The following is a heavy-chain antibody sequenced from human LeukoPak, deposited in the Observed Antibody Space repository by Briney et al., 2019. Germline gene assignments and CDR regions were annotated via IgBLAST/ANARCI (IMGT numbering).Heavy chain of an antibody. J-gene: IGHJ4*02. D-gene: IGHD6-19*01. Sequence: SETLSLTCTVSGGSISSYYWSWIRQPPGKGLEWIGYIYYSGSTNYNPSLKSRVTISVDTSKNQFSLKLSSVTAADTAVYYCARARSAPTIDYWGQGTLVTVSS. CDR3: ARARSAPTIDY. CDR1: GGSISSYY. CDR2: IYYSGST. V-gene: IGHV4-59*01.